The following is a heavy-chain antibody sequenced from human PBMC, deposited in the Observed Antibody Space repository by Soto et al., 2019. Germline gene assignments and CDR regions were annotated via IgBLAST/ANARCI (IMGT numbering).Heavy chain of an antibody. V-gene: IGHV3-53*01. CDR3: ARDCSGGSCYPALGA. Sequence: EVHLVESGGGLIQPGGSPRLSCAASGFAVSNTYMSWVRQAPGRGLEWVSFIYSGGTTCYADSVKGRFTISRDNSKNTLSLQMNSLRAEDTAVYYCARDCSGGSCYPALGAWGQGTLVTVSS. CDR1: GFAVSNTY. J-gene: IGHJ5*02. D-gene: IGHD2-15*01. CDR2: IYSGGTT.